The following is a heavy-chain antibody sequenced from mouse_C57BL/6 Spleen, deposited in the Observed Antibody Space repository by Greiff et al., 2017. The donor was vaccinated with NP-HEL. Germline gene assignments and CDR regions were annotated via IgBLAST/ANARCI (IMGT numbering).Heavy chain of an antibody. CDR1: GYAFSSYW. J-gene: IGHJ4*01. V-gene: IGHV1-80*01. D-gene: IGHD1-2*01. CDR3: ARDDSFYAMDY. Sequence: QVQLQQPGAELVKPGASVKISCKASGYAFSSYWMNWVKQRPGKGLEWIGQIYPGDGDTNYNGKFKGKATLTADKSSSKAYMQLSSLTSEDSAVYFCARDDSFYAMDYWGQGTSVTVSS. CDR2: IYPGDGDT.